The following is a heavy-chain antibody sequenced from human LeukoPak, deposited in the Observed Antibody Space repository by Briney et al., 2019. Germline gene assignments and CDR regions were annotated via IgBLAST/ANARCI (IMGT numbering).Heavy chain of an antibody. J-gene: IGHJ3*02. Sequence: GGSLRLSCAASGFTFSSYDMHWVRQATGKGLEWVSAIGTAGDTYYPGSVKGRFTISRENAKNSLYLRMNSLRAGDTAVYYCARSIGGSAFDIWGQGTMVTVSS. CDR1: GFTFSSYD. D-gene: IGHD2-15*01. V-gene: IGHV3-13*01. CDR2: IGTAGDT. CDR3: ARSIGGSAFDI.